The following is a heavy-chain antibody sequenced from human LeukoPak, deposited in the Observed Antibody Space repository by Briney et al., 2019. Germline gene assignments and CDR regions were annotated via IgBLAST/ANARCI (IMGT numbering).Heavy chain of an antibody. CDR2: IYPGDSDT. CDR1: GYSFTSYW. D-gene: IGHD2-15*01. J-gene: IGHJ4*02. V-gene: IGHV5-51*01. CDR3: ARPGYCSGGSCYPFYDY. Sequence: GESLKISCKGSGYSFTSYWIGWVRQMPGKGLEWMGIIYPGDSDTRYSPSFQGQVTISADKSISTAYLQWSSLKASDTAMYYCARPGYCSGGSCYPFYDYWGQGTLATVSS.